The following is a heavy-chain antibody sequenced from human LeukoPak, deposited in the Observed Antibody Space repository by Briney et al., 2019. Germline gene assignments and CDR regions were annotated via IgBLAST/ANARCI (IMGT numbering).Heavy chain of an antibody. Sequence: PSETLSLTCTVSGGSISSYYCSWIRQPPGKGLEWIGYIYYSGSTNYNPSLKSRVTISVDTSKNQFSLNLSSVTAADTAVYYGARHNADYDILSGYSHFHYYFDNWGQGTLVTVSS. J-gene: IGHJ4*02. CDR2: IYYSGST. CDR3: ARHNADYDILSGYSHFHYYFDN. D-gene: IGHD3-9*01. CDR1: GGSISSYY. V-gene: IGHV4-59*08.